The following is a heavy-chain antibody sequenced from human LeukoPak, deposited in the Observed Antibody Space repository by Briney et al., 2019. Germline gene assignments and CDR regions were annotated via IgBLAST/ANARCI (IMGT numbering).Heavy chain of an antibody. D-gene: IGHD3-3*01. J-gene: IGHJ6*03. CDR3: AKFTIFGVADYYYYMDV. CDR2: ISWNSGSI. V-gene: IGHV3-9*01. CDR1: GFTFDDYA. Sequence: GRSLRLSCAASGFTFDDYAMHWVRQAPGKGLEWVSDISWNSGSIGYADSVKGRFTISRDNSKNTLYLQMNSLRAEDTAVYYCAKFTIFGVADYYYYMDVWGKGTTVTVSS.